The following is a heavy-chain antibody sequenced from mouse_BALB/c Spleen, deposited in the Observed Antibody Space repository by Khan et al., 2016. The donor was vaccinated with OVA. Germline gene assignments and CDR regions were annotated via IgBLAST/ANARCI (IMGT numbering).Heavy chain of an antibody. CDR2: INPDSSTI. D-gene: IGHD2-2*01. CDR1: GFDFSRYW. V-gene: IGHV4-1*02. J-gene: IGHJ4*01. CDR3: ARGLRRYYYAMDY. Sequence: EVKLLESGGGLVQPGGSLKLSCAASGFDFSRYWMSWVRQAPGKGLEWIGEINPDSSTINYTPSLKDKFIISRDNDKNTLYLQMSKVRSEDTALYYCARGLRRYYYAMDYWGQGTSVTVSS.